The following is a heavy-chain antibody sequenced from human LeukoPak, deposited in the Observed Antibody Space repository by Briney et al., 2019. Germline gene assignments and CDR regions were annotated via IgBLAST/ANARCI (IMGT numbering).Heavy chain of an antibody. Sequence: ASVKVSCKASGYTFTSYYMHWVRQAPGQGLEWMGIINPSGGSTSYAQKFQGRVTMTRDTSTSTVYMELSSLRSEDTAVYYCARDALAVTTLNWFGPWGQGTLVTVSS. CDR2: INPSGGST. D-gene: IGHD4-17*01. J-gene: IGHJ5*02. CDR3: ARDALAVTTLNWFGP. CDR1: GYTFTSYY. V-gene: IGHV1-46*01.